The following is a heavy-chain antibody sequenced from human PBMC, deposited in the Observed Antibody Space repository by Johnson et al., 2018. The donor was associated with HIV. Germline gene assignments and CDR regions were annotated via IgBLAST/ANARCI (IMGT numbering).Heavy chain of an antibody. D-gene: IGHD1-20*01. Sequence: EVQLVESGGGLVQPGGSLRLSCAASGLTFSSYWMSWVRQAPGKGLEWVANIKQDGSEKYYVDSVKGRFTISRDNAKNSLYLQMNSLRAEDTAVYYCARAEGLTGRNAFDIWGQGTMVTVSS. V-gene: IGHV3-7*01. CDR2: IKQDGSEK. CDR3: ARAEGLTGRNAFDI. J-gene: IGHJ3*02. CDR1: GLTFSSYW.